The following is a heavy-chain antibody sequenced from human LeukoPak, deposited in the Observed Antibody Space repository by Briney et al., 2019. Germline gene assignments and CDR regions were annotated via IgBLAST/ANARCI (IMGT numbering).Heavy chain of an antibody. D-gene: IGHD1-26*01. Sequence: GGSLRLSCAASGFTVSSNYMSWVRQAPGKGLEWVSVNSGGSTYYADSVKGRFTISRDNSKNTLYLQMNSLRAEDTAVYYCARGDVGATAGKDWGQGTLVTVSS. CDR2: NSGGST. CDR3: ARGDVGATAGKD. V-gene: IGHV3-53*01. CDR1: GFTVSSNY. J-gene: IGHJ4*02.